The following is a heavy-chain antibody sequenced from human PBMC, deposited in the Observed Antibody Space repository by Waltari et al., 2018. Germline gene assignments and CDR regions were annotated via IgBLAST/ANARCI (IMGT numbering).Heavy chain of an antibody. CDR2: ISGSGGST. V-gene: IGHV3-23*01. D-gene: IGHD3-22*01. Sequence: EVQLLESGGGLVQPGGSLRLSCAASGFTFSSYAMSWVRKAPGKGLEWVSAISGSGGSTYYADSVKGRFTISRDNSKNTLYLQMNSLRAEDTAVYYCAKDFTITMIVVVLDAFDIWGQGTMVTVSS. CDR3: AKDFTITMIVVVLDAFDI. CDR1: GFTFSSYA. J-gene: IGHJ3*02.